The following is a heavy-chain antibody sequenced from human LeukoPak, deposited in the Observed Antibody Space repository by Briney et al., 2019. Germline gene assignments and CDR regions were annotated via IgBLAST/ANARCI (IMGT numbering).Heavy chain of an antibody. J-gene: IGHJ4*02. CDR1: GGSISSYY. D-gene: IGHD6-13*01. V-gene: IGHV4-59*08. Sequence: SETLSLTCTVSGGSISSYYWSWIRQPPGKGLEWMGYIYYSGSTNYNPSLKSRVTIAVDTSKNQFSLKLSSVTAADTAVYYCARGGIAAAAPAPFDYWGQGTLVTVSS. CDR3: ARGGIAAAAPAPFDY. CDR2: IYYSGST.